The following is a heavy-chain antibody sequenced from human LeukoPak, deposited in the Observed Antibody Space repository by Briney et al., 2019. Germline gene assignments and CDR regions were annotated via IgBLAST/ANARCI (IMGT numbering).Heavy chain of an antibody. V-gene: IGHV4-38-2*02. D-gene: IGHD2-15*01. J-gene: IGHJ4*02. CDR2: IYHSGST. CDR3: ARVVAATFQIDY. Sequence: SETLSLTCTVSGYSISSGYYWGWIRQPPGEGLEWIGSIYHSGSTYYNPSLKSRVTISVDTSKNQFSLKLSSVTAADTAVYYCARVVAATFQIDYWGQGTLVTVSS. CDR1: GYSISSGYY.